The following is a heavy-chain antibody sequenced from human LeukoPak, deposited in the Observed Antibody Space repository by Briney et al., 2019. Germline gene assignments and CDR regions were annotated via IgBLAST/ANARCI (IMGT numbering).Heavy chain of an antibody. CDR1: GGSFSGYY. D-gene: IGHD3-10*01. Sequence: SETLSLTCAVYGGSFSGYYWSWIRQPPGKGLEWIGEINHSGGTNYNPSLKSRVTISVDTSKNQFSLKLSSVTAADTAVYYCARDKRDYYGSGSSFDYWGQGTLVTVSS. J-gene: IGHJ4*02. V-gene: IGHV4-34*01. CDR3: ARDKRDYYGSGSSFDY. CDR2: INHSGGT.